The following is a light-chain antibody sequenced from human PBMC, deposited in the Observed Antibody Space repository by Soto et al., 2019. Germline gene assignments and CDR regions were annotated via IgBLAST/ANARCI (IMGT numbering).Light chain of an antibody. V-gene: IGKV1-39*01. Sequence: DIQMTQSPPSLSASVGDRVTITCRASQDISGYLNRFQQKPGKAPKLLIYAASSLQSGVPSRFSGSGSGAVFTLTINSLQPEDFASYYCQQSYNTPRTFGQGTKLEI. J-gene: IGKJ2*01. CDR2: AAS. CDR3: QQSYNTPRT. CDR1: QDISGY.